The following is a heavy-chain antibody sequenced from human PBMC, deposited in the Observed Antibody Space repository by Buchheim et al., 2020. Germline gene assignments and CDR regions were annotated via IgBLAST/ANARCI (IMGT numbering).Heavy chain of an antibody. Sequence: QVQLVQSGAEVKKPGASVKVSCKASGYTFTSYYMHWVRQAPGQGLEWMGWINPNSGVTNYAQKFQGWVTMTRDTSISTAYMELSRLRSDDTAVYYCARGIAVAPPGENWFDPWGQGTL. J-gene: IGHJ5*02. CDR2: INPNSGVT. CDR3: ARGIAVAPPGENWFDP. V-gene: IGHV1-2*04. CDR1: GYTFTSYY. D-gene: IGHD6-19*01.